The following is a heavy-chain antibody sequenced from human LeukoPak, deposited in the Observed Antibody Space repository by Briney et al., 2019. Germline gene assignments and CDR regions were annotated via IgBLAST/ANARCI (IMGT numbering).Heavy chain of an antibody. CDR1: GYTFTAYY. CDR2: IHPNSGGT. V-gene: IGHV1-2*02. CDR3: ARGDIYWDY. Sequence: ASVKGSCEASGYTFTAYYVHWVRQAPGQGPEWMGWIHPNSGGTKYAQNFQGRVTMTRDKSITTAYMELSSLRSDDTAVYYCARGDIYWDYWGQGTQVTVSS. J-gene: IGHJ4*02. D-gene: IGHD2-15*01.